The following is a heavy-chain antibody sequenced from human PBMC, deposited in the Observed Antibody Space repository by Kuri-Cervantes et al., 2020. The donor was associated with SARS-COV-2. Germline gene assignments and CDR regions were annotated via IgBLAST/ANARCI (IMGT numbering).Heavy chain of an antibody. Sequence: ASVKVSCKTSEDTFTAYYIHWVRQAPGQGLEWMGRINPNSGGTNYAQKFKGRVTMTRDTSISTACMELSRLRSDDTAVYYCASSPLGGGIDYWGQGTLVTVSS. CDR2: INPNSGGT. CDR1: EDTFTAYY. J-gene: IGHJ4*02. D-gene: IGHD1-26*01. CDR3: ASSPLGGGIDY. V-gene: IGHV1-2*02.